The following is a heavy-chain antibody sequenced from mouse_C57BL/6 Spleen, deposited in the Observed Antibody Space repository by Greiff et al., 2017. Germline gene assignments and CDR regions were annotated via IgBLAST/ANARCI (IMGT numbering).Heavy chain of an antibody. D-gene: IGHD2-1*01. Sequence: QVQLQQSGAELVRPGASVKLSCKASGYTFTDYYINWVKQRPGQGLEWIARIYPGSGNTYYNEKFKGKATLTAEKSSSTAYMQLSSLTSEDSAVYFCARSVGNYYFDYWGQGTTLTVSS. V-gene: IGHV1-76*01. CDR1: GYTFTDYY. CDR3: ARSVGNYYFDY. CDR2: IYPGSGNT. J-gene: IGHJ2*01.